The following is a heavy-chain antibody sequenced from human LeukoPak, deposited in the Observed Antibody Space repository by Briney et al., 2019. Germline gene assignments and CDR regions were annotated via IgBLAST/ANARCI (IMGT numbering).Heavy chain of an antibody. CDR3: ARQGQGYYDYVWGSYRYSDY. CDR1: GYTFTGYY. D-gene: IGHD3-16*02. J-gene: IGHJ4*02. CDR2: INPSGGST. V-gene: IGHV1-46*01. Sequence: ASVKVSCKASGYTFTGYYMHWVRQAPGQGLEWMGIINPSGGSTSYAQKFQGRVTMTRDMSTSTVYMELSSLRSEDTAVYYCARQGQGYYDYVWGSYRYSDYWGQGTLVTVSS.